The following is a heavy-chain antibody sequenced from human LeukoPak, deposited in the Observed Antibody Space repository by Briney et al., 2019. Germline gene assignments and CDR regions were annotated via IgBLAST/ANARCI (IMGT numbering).Heavy chain of an antibody. D-gene: IGHD6-13*01. J-gene: IGHJ4*02. V-gene: IGHV4-4*07. Sequence: PSETLSLTCTVSGGSISSYYWSWIRQPAGKGLEWIGRIYASGSTNYNPSLKSRVTMSVDTSKNQFSLKLSSVTAADTAVYYCARAPYSSSWEYFDYWGQGTLVTVSS. CDR2: IYASGST. CDR3: ARAPYSSSWEYFDY. CDR1: GGSISSYY.